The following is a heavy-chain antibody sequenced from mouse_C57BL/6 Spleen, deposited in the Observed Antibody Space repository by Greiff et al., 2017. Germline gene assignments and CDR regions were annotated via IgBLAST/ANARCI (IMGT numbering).Heavy chain of an antibody. D-gene: IGHD1-1*01. Sequence: QVQLQQPGAELVKPGASVKMSCKASGYTFTSYWITWVKQRPGQGLEWIGDIYPGSVSTNYNEKFKSKATLTVDTSSSTAYMQLSSLTSEDSAVYYCARQNYYGSSRYYAMDYWGQGTSVTVSS. CDR1: GYTFTSYW. J-gene: IGHJ4*01. V-gene: IGHV1-55*01. CDR2: IYPGSVST. CDR3: ARQNYYGSSRYYAMDY.